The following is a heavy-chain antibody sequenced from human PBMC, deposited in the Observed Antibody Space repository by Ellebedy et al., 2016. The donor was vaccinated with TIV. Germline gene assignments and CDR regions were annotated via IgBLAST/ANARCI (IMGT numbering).Heavy chain of an antibody. CDR3: AKGRGGGSDSSAPRYYFDS. V-gene: IGHV3-23*01. CDR2: SSGGGGTT. J-gene: IGHJ4*02. Sequence: GESLKISCAASGFTFSNYAMSWVRQAPGKGLEWVSASSGGGGTTYYADSVEGRFIISRDNSKKTLYLQMNSLRAEDTAVYYCAKGRGGGSDSSAPRYYFDSWGLGTLVTVSS. CDR1: GFTFSNYA. D-gene: IGHD6-19*01.